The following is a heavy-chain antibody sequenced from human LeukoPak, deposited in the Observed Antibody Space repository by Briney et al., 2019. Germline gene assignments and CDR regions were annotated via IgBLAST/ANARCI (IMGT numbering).Heavy chain of an antibody. D-gene: IGHD1-14*01. J-gene: IGHJ4*02. Sequence: GGSPRLSCAASGFTFSSYAMHWVRQAPGKGLEWVAVISYDGSNKYYADSVKGRFTISRDNSKNTLYLQMNSLRAEDTAVYYCAKDFIILPPDYWGQGTLVTVSS. CDR2: ISYDGSNK. CDR3: AKDFIILPPDY. V-gene: IGHV3-30*04. CDR1: GFTFSSYA.